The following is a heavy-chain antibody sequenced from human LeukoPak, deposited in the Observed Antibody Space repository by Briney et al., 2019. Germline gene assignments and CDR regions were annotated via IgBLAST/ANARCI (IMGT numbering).Heavy chain of an antibody. CDR1: GFTFSSNA. J-gene: IGHJ4*02. V-gene: IGHV3-23*01. CDR2: ISGSGGST. CDR3: AKDLRRGPFDY. Sequence: GGSLRLSCAAPGFTFSSNAMSWVRQAPGKGLEWVSAISGSGGSTYYADSVKGRFTISRDNSKNTLYLQMNSLRAEDTAVYYCAKDLRRGPFDYWGQGTLVTVSS. D-gene: IGHD3-10*01.